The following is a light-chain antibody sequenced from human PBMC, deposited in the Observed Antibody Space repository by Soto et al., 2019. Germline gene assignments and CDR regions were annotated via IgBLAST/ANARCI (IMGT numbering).Light chain of an antibody. CDR2: DVT. J-gene: IGLJ1*01. CDR3: SSYTSLSTPYV. CDR1: SSDVGGYNY. V-gene: IGLV2-14*01. Sequence: QSVLTQPASVSGSPGQSITISCTGTSSDVGGYNYVAWYQQHPGRAPKLLIYDVTNRPSGVSDRFSGSKSGNTASLTISGLQADDEADYHCSSYTSLSTPYVFGTGTKLTVL.